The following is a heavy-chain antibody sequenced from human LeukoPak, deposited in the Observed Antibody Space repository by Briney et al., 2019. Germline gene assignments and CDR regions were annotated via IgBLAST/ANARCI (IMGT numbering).Heavy chain of an antibody. D-gene: IGHD2/OR15-2a*01. CDR2: ISGSGGST. J-gene: IGHJ6*02. Sequence: PGGSLRPSCAASGFTFSSYAMSWVRQAPGKGLEWVSAISGSGGSTYYADSVKGRFTISRDNSKNTLYLQMNSLRAEDTAVYYCVKEISDYYGMDVWGQGTTVTVSS. V-gene: IGHV3-23*01. CDR3: VKEISDYYGMDV. CDR1: GFTFSSYA.